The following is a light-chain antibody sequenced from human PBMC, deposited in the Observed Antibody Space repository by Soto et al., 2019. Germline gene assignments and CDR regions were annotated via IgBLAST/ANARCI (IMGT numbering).Light chain of an antibody. CDR1: SSDVGGYNY. CDR3: SSYTSSSPRV. J-gene: IGLJ1*01. V-gene: IGLV2-14*01. Sequence: LTQPASVSGSPGQSITISCTGTSSDVGGYNYVSWYQQHPGKAPKLMIYDVSNRPSGVSNRFSGSKSGNTASLTISGLQAEDEADYYCSSYTSSSPRVFGTGTKVTVL. CDR2: DVS.